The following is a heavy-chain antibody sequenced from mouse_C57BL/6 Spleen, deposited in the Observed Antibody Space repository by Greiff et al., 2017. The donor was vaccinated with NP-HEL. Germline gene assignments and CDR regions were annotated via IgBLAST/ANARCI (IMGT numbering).Heavy chain of an antibody. CDR3: ARSIPYDPFAY. J-gene: IGHJ3*01. Sequence: VQLQQSGPELVKPGASVKISCKASGYAFSSSWMNWVKQRPGKGLEWIGRIYPGDGDTNYNGKFKGKATLTADKSSSTAYMQLSSLTSEDSAVYFCARSIPYDPFAYWGQGTLVTVSA. CDR2: IYPGDGDT. D-gene: IGHD2-3*01. CDR1: GYAFSSSW. V-gene: IGHV1-82*01.